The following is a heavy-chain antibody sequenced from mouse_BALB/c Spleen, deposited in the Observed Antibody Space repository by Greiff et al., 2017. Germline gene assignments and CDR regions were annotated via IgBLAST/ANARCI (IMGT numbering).Heavy chain of an antibody. D-gene: IGHD2-1*01. CDR3: AKSGIYGKVSYWYFDV. CDR2: ILPGSGST. Sequence: QVQLQQSGAELMKPGASVKISCKATGYTFSSYWIEWVKQRPGHGLEWIGEILPGSGSTNNNEKFKVKATFTADTSSNTAYMQLSSLTSDDSAVYYCAKSGIYGKVSYWYFDVWGAGTTVTVAS. J-gene: IGHJ1*01. V-gene: IGHV1-9*01. CDR1: GYTFSSYW.